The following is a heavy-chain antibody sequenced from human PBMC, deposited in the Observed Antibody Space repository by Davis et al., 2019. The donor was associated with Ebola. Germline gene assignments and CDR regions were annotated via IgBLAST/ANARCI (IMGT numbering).Heavy chain of an antibody. CDR3: ARDCIAVPGCFDY. J-gene: IGHJ4*02. CDR1: GGSFSGYY. D-gene: IGHD6-19*01. V-gene: IGHV4-59*10. Sequence: PSETLSLTCAVYGGSFSGYYWSWIRQPAGKGLEWIGRIYTSGSTRYNPSLKSRVTMSVETSKNQFSLKLSSVTAADTAVYYCARDCIAVPGCFDYWGQGTLVTVSS. CDR2: IYTSGST.